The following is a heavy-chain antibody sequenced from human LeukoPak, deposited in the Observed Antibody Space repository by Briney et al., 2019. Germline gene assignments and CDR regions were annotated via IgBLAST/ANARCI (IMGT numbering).Heavy chain of an antibody. CDR1: RFTLSSYA. CDR2: ISGSGGST. D-gene: IGHD1-26*01. J-gene: IGHJ3*02. Sequence: GGSLRLSCAASRFTLSSYAMSWVRQAPGKGLEWVSAISGSGGSTYYADSEKGRFTISRDNSKNTLYLQMNSLRAEDTAVYYCAKDRGRELREAFDIWGQGTMVTVSS. CDR3: AKDRGRELREAFDI. V-gene: IGHV3-23*01.